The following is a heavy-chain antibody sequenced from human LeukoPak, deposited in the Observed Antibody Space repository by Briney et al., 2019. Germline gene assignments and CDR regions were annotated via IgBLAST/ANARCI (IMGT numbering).Heavy chain of an antibody. CDR2: INTNTGNP. J-gene: IGHJ4*02. CDR3: ASLLSSVQYGSGRMTDY. CDR1: GYTFTSYA. V-gene: IGHV7-4-1*02. D-gene: IGHD3-10*01. Sequence: ASVKVSCKASGYTFTSYAMNWVRQAPGQGLEWMGWINTNTGNPTYAQGFTGRFVFSLDTSVSTAYLQISSLKAEDTAVYYCASLLSSVQYGSGRMTDYWGQGTLVTVSS.